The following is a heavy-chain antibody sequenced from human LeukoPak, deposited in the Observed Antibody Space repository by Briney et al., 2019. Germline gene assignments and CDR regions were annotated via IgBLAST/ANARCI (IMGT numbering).Heavy chain of an antibody. V-gene: IGHV3-7*01. CDR3: ARERGGYSYGPFDY. J-gene: IGHJ4*02. D-gene: IGHD5-18*01. CDR1: GFTFSSYW. CDR2: IKGDGTEK. Sequence: GGSLRLSCVASGFTFSSYWMSWARQAPGKGLEWVANIKGDGTEKHYAGSVMGRFTISRDNAKNSLYLQMNSLRAEDTAVYYCARERGGYSYGPFDYWGQGTLVTVSS.